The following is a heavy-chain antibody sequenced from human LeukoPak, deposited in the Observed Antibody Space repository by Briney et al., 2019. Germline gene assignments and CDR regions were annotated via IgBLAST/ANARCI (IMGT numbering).Heavy chain of an antibody. CDR1: GFTFSSYA. Sequence: GGSLRLSCAASGFTFSSYAMHWVRQAPGKGLEWVAVISYDGSNKYYADSVKGRFTISRDNSKNTLYLQMNSLRAEDTAVYYCARDAPREEEYYFDYWGQGTLVTVSS. V-gene: IGHV3-30*01. CDR3: ARDAPREEEYYFDY. J-gene: IGHJ4*02. CDR2: ISYDGSNK. D-gene: IGHD3-10*01.